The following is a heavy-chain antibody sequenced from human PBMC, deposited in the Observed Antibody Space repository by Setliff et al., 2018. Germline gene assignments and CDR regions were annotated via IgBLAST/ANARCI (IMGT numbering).Heavy chain of an antibody. D-gene: IGHD3-22*01. Sequence: SVKVSCKASGGTFSSYGISWVRQDPGQGLEWMGGTIPIFGTTNYAQKFQGRVTIITDESTSTAYMELSSLTSPDTAVYYCAREGVDSRSSTDYRYYMDVWGKGTTVTVSS. CDR1: GGTFSSYG. CDR2: TIPIFGTT. V-gene: IGHV1-69*05. J-gene: IGHJ6*03. CDR3: AREGVDSRSSTDYRYYMDV.